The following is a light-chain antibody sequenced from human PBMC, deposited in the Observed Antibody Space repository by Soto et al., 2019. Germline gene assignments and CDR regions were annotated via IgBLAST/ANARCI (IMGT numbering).Light chain of an antibody. Sequence: DIKMTQSPSSLSASVGDRVTITCRASQSINTYLNWYQQKPGKAPKLLIYGIFSLQSGVPSRFSGSGSGTEFTLTISSLQPADFAIYYCQQSDSTPPTFGQGNKVEIK. CDR1: QSINTY. CDR2: GIF. CDR3: QQSDSTPPT. V-gene: IGKV1-39*01. J-gene: IGKJ2*01.